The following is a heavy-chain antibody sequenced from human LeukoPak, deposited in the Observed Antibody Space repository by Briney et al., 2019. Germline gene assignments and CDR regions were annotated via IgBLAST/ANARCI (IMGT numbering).Heavy chain of an antibody. CDR3: ARAGHYGSGYYFDY. D-gene: IGHD3-10*01. Sequence: SETLSLTCAVYGGSFSGYYWSWIRQPPGKGLEWIGEINHSGSTNYNPSLKSRVTISVDTSKNQFSLKLSSVTAADTAVYYRARAGHYGSGYYFDYWGQGTLVTVSS. CDR2: INHSGST. J-gene: IGHJ4*02. CDR1: GGSFSGYY. V-gene: IGHV4-34*01.